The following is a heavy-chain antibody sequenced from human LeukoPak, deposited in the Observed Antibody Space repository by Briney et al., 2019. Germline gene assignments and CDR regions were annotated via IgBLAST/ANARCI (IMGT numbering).Heavy chain of an antibody. CDR1: GDSVSSNSAA. D-gene: IGHD3-9*01. CDR3: ARDPTAYYDILTGYYYMDV. CDR2: TYYRSKWYN. J-gene: IGHJ6*03. Sequence: SQTLSLTCAISGDSVSSNSAAWNWIRQSPSRGLEWLGRTYYRSKWYNDYAVSVKSRITINPDTSKNQFSLQLNSVTPEDTAVYYCARDPTAYYDILTGYYYMDVWGKGTTVTISS. V-gene: IGHV6-1*01.